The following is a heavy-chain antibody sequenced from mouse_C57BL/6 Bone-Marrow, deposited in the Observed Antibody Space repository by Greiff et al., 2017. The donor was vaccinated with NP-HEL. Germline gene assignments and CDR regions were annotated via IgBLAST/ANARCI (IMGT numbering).Heavy chain of an antibody. CDR2: IYPRSGNT. D-gene: IGHD1-1*01. J-gene: IGHJ1*03. CDR3: ARRKLTTVVAPLGFDV. Sequence: QVHVKQSGAELARPGASVKLSCKASGYTFTSYGISWVKQRTGQGLEWIGEIYPRSGNTYYNEKFKGKATLTADKSSSTAYMELRSLTSEDSAVYFCARRKLTTVVAPLGFDVWGTGTTVTVSS. V-gene: IGHV1-81*01. CDR1: GYTFTSYG.